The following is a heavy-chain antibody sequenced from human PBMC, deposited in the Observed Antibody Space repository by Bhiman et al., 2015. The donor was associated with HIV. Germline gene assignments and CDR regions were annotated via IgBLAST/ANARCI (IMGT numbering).Heavy chain of an antibody. V-gene: IGHV3-33*06. J-gene: IGHJ4*02. D-gene: IGHD1-26*01. CDR3: AKDMGGATPSYYLDY. Sequence: QVQLVESGGGVVQPGRSLRLTCEASGFTFSNYPMHWVRQAPGKGLEWVAVIWSDGSNKYYVESVRGRFTISRDNSKNTLDLQMNSLRAEDTAVYYCAKDMGGATPSYYLDYWGQGTLVTVSS. CDR1: GFTFSNYP. CDR2: IWSDGSNK.